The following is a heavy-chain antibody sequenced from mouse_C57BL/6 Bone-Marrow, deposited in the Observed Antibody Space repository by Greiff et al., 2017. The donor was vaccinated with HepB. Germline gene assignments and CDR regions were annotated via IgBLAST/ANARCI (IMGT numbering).Heavy chain of an antibody. CDR2: IYPGDGDT. V-gene: IGHV1-82*01. J-gene: IGHJ3*01. D-gene: IGHD1-1*01. CDR1: GYAFSSSW. Sequence: QVQLQQSGPELVKPGASVKISCKASGYAFSSSWMNWVKQRPGKGLEWIGRIYPGDGDTNYNGKFKGKATLTADKSSSTAYMQLSSLTSEDSAVYFCARGYYGSSYPSWFGYWGQGTLVTVSA. CDR3: ARGYYGSSYPSWFGY.